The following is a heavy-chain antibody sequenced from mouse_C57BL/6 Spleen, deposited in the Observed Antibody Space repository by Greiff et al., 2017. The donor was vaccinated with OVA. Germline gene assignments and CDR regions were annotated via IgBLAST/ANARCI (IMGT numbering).Heavy chain of an antibody. CDR3: ARDGDYGDAMDY. CDR1: GFTFSSYA. D-gene: IGHD2-4*01. V-gene: IGHV5-4*01. J-gene: IGHJ4*01. CDR2: ISDGGSYT. Sequence: EVQLVESGGGLVKPGGSLKLSCAASGFTFSSYAMSWVRQTPEKRLGWVATISDGGSYTYYPDNVKGRFTISRDNAKNNLYLQMSHLKSEDTAMYYCARDGDYGDAMDYWGQGTSVTVSS.